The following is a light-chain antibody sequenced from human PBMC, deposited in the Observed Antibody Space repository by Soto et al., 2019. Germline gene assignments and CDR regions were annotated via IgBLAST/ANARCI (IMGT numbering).Light chain of an antibody. V-gene: IGKV3-11*01. Sequence: EIVLTQSPATLSLSPGERATLSCRTSQSVSSYFAWYQQKPGRAPRLLIYDASNRAPCIPARFIGSGSGTDLTLTISSLEPEALKVSYCQQRSNWPITFCQGTRLEIK. CDR3: QQRSNWPIT. CDR2: DAS. CDR1: QSVSSY. J-gene: IGKJ5*01.